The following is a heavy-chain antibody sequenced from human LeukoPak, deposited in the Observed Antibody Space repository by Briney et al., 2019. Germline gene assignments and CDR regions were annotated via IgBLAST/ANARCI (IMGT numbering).Heavy chain of an antibody. CDR2: INHSGST. V-gene: IGHV4-34*01. CDR1: GGSFSGYY. Sequence: PSETLSLTCAVYGGSFSGYYWSWIRQPPGKGLEWIGEINHSGSTNYNPSLKSRVTISVDTSKNQFSLKLSSVTAADTAVYYCARSEGHYFDYWGQGTLVTVSS. J-gene: IGHJ4*02. CDR3: ARSEGHYFDY.